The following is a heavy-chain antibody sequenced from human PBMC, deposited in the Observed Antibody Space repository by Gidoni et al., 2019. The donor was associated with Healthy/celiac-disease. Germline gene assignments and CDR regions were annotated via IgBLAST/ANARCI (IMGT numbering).Heavy chain of an antibody. CDR2: IWYDGSNK. J-gene: IGHJ4*02. V-gene: IGHV3-33*01. D-gene: IGHD4-4*01. Sequence: QVQLVESGGGVVQPGRSLRLSCAASGFTFSSYGMHWVRQAPGKGLEWVAVIWYDGSNKYYADSVKGRFTISRDNSKNTLYLQMNSLRAEDTAVYYCARDRNSGTTAPSLFDYWGQGTLVTVSS. CDR3: ARDRNSGTTAPSLFDY. CDR1: GFTFSSYG.